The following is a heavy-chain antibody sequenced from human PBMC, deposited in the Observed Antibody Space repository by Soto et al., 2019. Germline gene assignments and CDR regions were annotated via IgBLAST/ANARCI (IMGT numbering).Heavy chain of an antibody. CDR3: ARDRNSLRYYYMDV. V-gene: IGHV3-21*01. J-gene: IGHJ6*03. CDR1: GFTFSSYS. CDR2: ISSSSSYI. D-gene: IGHD1-1*01. Sequence: EVQLVESGGGLVKPGGSLRLSCAASGFTFSSYSMNWVRQAPGKGLEWVSSISSSSSYIYYADSVKGRFTISRDNAKNSLYLQMNSPRAEDTAVYYCARDRNSLRYYYMDVWGKGTTVTVSS.